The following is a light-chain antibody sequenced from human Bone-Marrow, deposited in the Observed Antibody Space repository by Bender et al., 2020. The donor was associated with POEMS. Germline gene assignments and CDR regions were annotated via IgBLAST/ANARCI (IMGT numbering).Light chain of an antibody. CDR1: GRDVGGYNH. V-gene: IGLV2-14*01. Sequence: SALTQPDSVSGSPGQSITISCTGTGRDVGGYNHVSWYQQHPGKAPKLMIYEGSNRPPGVSRRFSGSKSGNTASLTVSGLQTEDEADYYCNSYAGNNNYVFGNGTKVTVL. J-gene: IGLJ1*01. CDR3: NSYAGNNNYV. CDR2: EGS.